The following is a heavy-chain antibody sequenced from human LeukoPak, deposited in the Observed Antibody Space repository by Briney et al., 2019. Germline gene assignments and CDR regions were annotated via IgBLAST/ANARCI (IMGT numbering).Heavy chain of an antibody. CDR3: ARGESIGYYDYVWGSYRYTLGFDY. CDR1: GYTFTSYA. CDR2: INAGNGHT. V-gene: IGHV1-3*01. D-gene: IGHD3-16*02. Sequence: ASVKVSCKASGYTFTSYAMHWVRQAPGQRREWMGWINAGNGHTKYSQKFQGRVTITRDTSASTAYMELSSLRSEDTAVYYCARGESIGYYDYVWGSYRYTLGFDYWGQGTLVTVSS. J-gene: IGHJ4*02.